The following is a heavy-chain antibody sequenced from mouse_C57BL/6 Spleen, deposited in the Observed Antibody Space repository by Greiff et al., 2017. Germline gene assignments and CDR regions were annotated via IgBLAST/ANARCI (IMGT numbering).Heavy chain of an antibody. V-gene: IGHV6-3*01. CDR3: TDYYEYGY. Sequence: EVKVEESGGGLVQPGGSMKLSCVASGFTFSNYWMNWVRQSPEKGLEWVAQIRLKSDNYATHYAESVKGRFTISRDDSKSSVYLQMNNLRAEDTGIYYCTDYYEYGYWGQGTTLTVSS. D-gene: IGHD2-4*01. J-gene: IGHJ2*01. CDR2: IRLKSDNYAT. CDR1: GFTFSNYW.